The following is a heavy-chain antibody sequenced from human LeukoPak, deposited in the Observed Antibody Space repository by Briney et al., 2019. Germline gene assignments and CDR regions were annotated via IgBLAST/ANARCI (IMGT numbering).Heavy chain of an antibody. Sequence: GGSLRLSCAASGFTFSSYDMHWVRQATGKGLEWVSAIGTAGDTYYPGSVKGRFTISRENAKNSLYLQMYSLRAGDTAVYYCARASSQYCSGGSCLVHYMDVWGKGTTVTISS. D-gene: IGHD2-15*01. J-gene: IGHJ6*03. CDR3: ARASSQYCSGGSCLVHYMDV. CDR2: IGTAGDT. CDR1: GFTFSSYD. V-gene: IGHV3-13*01.